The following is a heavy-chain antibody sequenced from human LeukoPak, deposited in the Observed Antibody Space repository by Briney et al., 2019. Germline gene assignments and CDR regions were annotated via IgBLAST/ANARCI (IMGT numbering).Heavy chain of an antibody. Sequence: ASVKVSCKASGGTFSSYAISWVRQAPGQGLEWMGWISAYNGNTNYAQKLQGRVTMTTDTSTSTAYMELRSLRSDDTAVYYCARVQGSGWYRRFDPWGQGTLVTVSS. CDR1: GGTFSSYA. V-gene: IGHV1-18*01. CDR2: ISAYNGNT. D-gene: IGHD6-19*01. J-gene: IGHJ5*02. CDR3: ARVQGSGWYRRFDP.